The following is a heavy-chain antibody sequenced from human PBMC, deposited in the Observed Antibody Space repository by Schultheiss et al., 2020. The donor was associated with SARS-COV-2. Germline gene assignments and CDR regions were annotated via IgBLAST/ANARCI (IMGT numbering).Heavy chain of an antibody. CDR1: GFTFSSFG. CDR3: ARDVASVDVGMVDY. V-gene: IGHV3-33*08. J-gene: IGHJ4*02. CDR2: VWYDGSNK. D-gene: IGHD5-18*01. Sequence: GGSLRLSCAASGFTFSSFGIHWVRQAPGKGLEWVALVWYDGSNKFYADSVKGRFTISKDNSKNTLYLQMNSLRAEDTAVYYCARDVASVDVGMVDYWGQGTLVTVSS.